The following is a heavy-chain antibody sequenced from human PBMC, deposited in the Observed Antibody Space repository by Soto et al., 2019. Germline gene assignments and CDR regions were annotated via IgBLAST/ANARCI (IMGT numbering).Heavy chain of an antibody. Sequence: ASVKVSCKASGYTFTSYDINWVRQATGRGLEWMGWMNPNSGNTGYAQKFQGRVTMTRNTSISTAYMELSSLRSEDTAVYYCARGLGGYCSGGSCYHTTPFDYWGQGTLVTVSS. D-gene: IGHD2-15*01. CDR1: GYTFTSYD. J-gene: IGHJ4*02. CDR2: MNPNSGNT. V-gene: IGHV1-8*01. CDR3: ARGLGGYCSGGSCYHTTPFDY.